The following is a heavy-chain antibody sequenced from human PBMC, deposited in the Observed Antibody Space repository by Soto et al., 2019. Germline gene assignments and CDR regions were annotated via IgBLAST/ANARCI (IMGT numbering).Heavy chain of an antibody. D-gene: IGHD3-3*01. CDR2: IRSKAYGGTT. Sequence: GGSLRLSCTASGFTFGDYAMSWFRQAPGKGLEWVGFIRSKAYGGTTEYAASVKGRFTISRDDSKSIAYLQMNSLKTEDTAVYYCTRVLSSNDFWSGYTYYYGMEVWGQGTTVTVSS. CDR3: TRVLSSNDFWSGYTYYYGMEV. CDR1: GFTFGDYA. J-gene: IGHJ6*02. V-gene: IGHV3-49*03.